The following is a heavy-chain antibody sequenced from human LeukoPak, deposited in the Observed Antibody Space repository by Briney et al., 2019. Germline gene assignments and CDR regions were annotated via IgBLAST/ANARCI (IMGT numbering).Heavy chain of an antibody. J-gene: IGHJ4*02. D-gene: IGHD3-3*01. CDR3: AKDPYYDFWSGYYYFDY. Sequence: GGSLRLSCAASGLTFSNYAMSWVRQAPGKGLEWVSGISGSGGYTYYADSVKGRFTISRDNSKNTLYLQMNRLRAEDTAIYYCAKDPYYDFWSGYYYFDYWGQGTLVTVSS. CDR1: GLTFSNYA. V-gene: IGHV3-23*01. CDR2: ISGSGGYT.